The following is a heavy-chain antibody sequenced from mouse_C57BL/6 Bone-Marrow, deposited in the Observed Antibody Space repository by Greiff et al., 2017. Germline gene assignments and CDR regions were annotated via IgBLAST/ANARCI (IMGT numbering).Heavy chain of an antibody. D-gene: IGHD2-3*01. CDR3: ARDDGGIYYVDY. CDR1: GYSITSGYY. J-gene: IGHJ2*01. V-gene: IGHV3-6*01. Sequence: EVQLQESGPGLVKPSQSLSLTCSVTGYSITSGYYWNWIRQFPGNKLEWMGYISYGGSNNYNPSLKNRISITRDTSKNQFFLKLNSVTTEDTATYYCARDDGGIYYVDYWGQGTTLTVSS. CDR2: ISYGGSN.